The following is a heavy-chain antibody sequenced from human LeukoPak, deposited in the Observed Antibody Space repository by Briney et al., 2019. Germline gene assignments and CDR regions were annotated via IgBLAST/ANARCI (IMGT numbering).Heavy chain of an antibody. CDR1: GGTFISYA. V-gene: IGHV1-69*13. CDR3: ARGGYYYGSGSYSHFDY. Sequence: SVTVSCKASGGTFISYAISWVRQAPGQGLEWMGGIIPIFGTANYAQKFQGRVTITANESTSTAYMELSSLRSEDTAVYYCARGGYYYGSGSYSHFDYWGQGTLVTVSS. D-gene: IGHD3-10*01. J-gene: IGHJ4*02. CDR2: IIPIFGTA.